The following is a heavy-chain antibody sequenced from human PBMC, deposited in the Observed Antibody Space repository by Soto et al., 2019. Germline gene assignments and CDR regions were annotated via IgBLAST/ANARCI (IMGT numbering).Heavy chain of an antibody. V-gene: IGHV4-39*01. CDR1: GDSISSSSYY. CDR2: IYYSGTT. CDR3: ARIRSGWYHFDY. D-gene: IGHD6-19*01. Sequence: QLQLQESCRGLVKPSETLSLTCSVSGDSISSSSYYWGWIRQPPGKGLEWIGNIYYSGTTYYNPSLKSRVTISVDTSKNQFSLKLSSVTAADTAVYFCARIRSGWYHFDYWGQGTLVTVSS. J-gene: IGHJ4*02.